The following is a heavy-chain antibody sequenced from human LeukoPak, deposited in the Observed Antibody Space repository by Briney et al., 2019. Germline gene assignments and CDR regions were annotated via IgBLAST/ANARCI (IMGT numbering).Heavy chain of an antibody. V-gene: IGHV3-23*01. Sequence: PGGSLRLSCAASGFTFSSYAMSWVRQAPGKGLEWVSAISGSGGSTYYAGSVKGRFTISRDNSKNTLYLQMNSLRAEDTAVYYCAKDPKIVVVPAAHFDYWGQGTLVTVSS. D-gene: IGHD2-2*01. CDR3: AKDPKIVVVPAAHFDY. CDR2: ISGSGGST. J-gene: IGHJ4*02. CDR1: GFTFSSYA.